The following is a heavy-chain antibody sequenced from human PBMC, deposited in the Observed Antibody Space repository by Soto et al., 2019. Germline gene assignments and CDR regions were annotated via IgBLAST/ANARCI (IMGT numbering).Heavy chain of an antibody. CDR1: GGSISSGNW. CDR3: AREGRDGYNIDS. J-gene: IGHJ5*01. V-gene: IGHV4-4*02. Sequence: QVQLQESGPGLVKPSGTLSLTCAVSGGSISSGNWWSWVRQPPGKGLEWIGEIYHRGGTNYNPSLKSRVTISPDKAKNQFSLNLSSVTAADTAVYYCAREGRDGYNIDSWGQGTLVTVSS. D-gene: IGHD5-12*01. CDR2: IYHRGGT.